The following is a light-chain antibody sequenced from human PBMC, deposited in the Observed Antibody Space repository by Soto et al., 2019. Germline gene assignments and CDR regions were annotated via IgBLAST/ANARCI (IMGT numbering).Light chain of an antibody. V-gene: IGKV1-27*01. CDR3: QKYNSAPLT. Sequence: DIQMTQSPSSLSASLGDRVTITCRASQGIGVYLAWFQQKPGNVPKLLIYAASTLQSGVLSRFSGSGSGTGVTLTISSLQPEDVATYYCQKYNSAPLTFGGGTKVEIK. J-gene: IGKJ4*01. CDR1: QGIGVY. CDR2: AAS.